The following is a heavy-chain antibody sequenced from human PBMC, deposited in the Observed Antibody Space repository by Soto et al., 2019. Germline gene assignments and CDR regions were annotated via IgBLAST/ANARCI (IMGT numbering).Heavy chain of an antibody. V-gene: IGHV1-8*01. CDR3: ARGPQNLWYFFWCVYYPPPNYYYYSYMDV. Sequence: ASVKVSCKASGYTFTSYDINWVRQATGQGLEWMGWMNPNSGNTGYAQKFQGRVTMTRNTSISTAYMELSSLRSEDTAVYYCARGPQNLWYFFWCVYYPPPNYYYYSYMDVGGKGTTATVPS. CDR2: MNPNSGNT. D-gene: IGHD3-3*01. J-gene: IGHJ6*03. CDR1: GYTFTSYD.